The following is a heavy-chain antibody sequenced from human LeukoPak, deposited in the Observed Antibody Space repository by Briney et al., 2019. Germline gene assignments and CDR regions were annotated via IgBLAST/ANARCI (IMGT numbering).Heavy chain of an antibody. Sequence: GQCLRLSCAASGFTVITNDMTWVRQAPGKGLEWVSVLYSDGNTKYADSVQGRFTISRDNSKNTLYLEMNSLSPDDTAVYYCARGVEPLAANTLAYWGQGTLVTVSS. D-gene: IGHD1-14*01. J-gene: IGHJ4*02. V-gene: IGHV3-53*01. CDR2: LYSDGNT. CDR1: GFTVITND. CDR3: ARGVEPLAANTLAY.